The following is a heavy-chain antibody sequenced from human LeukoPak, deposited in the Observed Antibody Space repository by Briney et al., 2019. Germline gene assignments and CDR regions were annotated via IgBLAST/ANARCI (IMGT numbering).Heavy chain of an antibody. V-gene: IGHV4-4*07. CDR2: IYTSGST. D-gene: IGHD6-6*01. CDR1: GGSISSYY. CDR3: ARDPSTIAARDNWFDP. Sequence: SETLSLTWTVSGGSISSYYWSWIRQPAGKGLEWIGRIYTSGSTNYNPSLKSRVTMSVDTSKNQFSLKLSSVTAADTAVYYCARDPSTIAARDNWFDPWGQGTLVTVSS. J-gene: IGHJ5*02.